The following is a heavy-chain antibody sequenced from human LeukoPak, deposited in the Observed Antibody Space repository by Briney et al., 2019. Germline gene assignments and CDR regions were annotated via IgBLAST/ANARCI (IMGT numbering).Heavy chain of an antibody. CDR3: ARGGSKQWLVDDS. D-gene: IGHD6-19*01. CDR1: GGSVSGYY. J-gene: IGHJ4*02. V-gene: IGHV4-59*02. Sequence: SQTLSLTCTVSGGSVSGYYWSWIRHPPGKGLVWIGYIHYSGRTNNNTSLKSRVTISVDTSKNQLSLKLSSVTAADTAIYYCARGGSKQWLVDDSWGQGTLVTVSS. CDR2: IHYSGRT.